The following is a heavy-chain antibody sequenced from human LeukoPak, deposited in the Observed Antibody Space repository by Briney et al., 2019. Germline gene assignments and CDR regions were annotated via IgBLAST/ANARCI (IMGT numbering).Heavy chain of an antibody. D-gene: IGHD3-3*01. Sequence: GASVKVSCKASGYTFTGYYMHWVRQAPGQGLEWMGWINPNRCDTNYAQKLQGRVTMTRDKSISTAYMELSRLKSDDTAVYYCAASYDFWGGYLNHDYWGQGTLVTVSS. CDR3: AASYDFWGGYLNHDY. CDR2: INPNRCDT. V-gene: IGHV1-2*02. CDR1: GYTFTGYY. J-gene: IGHJ4*02.